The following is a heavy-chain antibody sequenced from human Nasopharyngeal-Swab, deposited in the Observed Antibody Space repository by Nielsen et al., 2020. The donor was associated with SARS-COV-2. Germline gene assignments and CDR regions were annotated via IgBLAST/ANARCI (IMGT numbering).Heavy chain of an antibody. CDR2: IFYSGST. CDR3: ARLRGLPVRSFDV. D-gene: IGHD1-26*01. J-gene: IGHJ4*02. Sequence: WIRQPPGKGLEWIASIFYSGSTYYNPSLKTRVSVTIDTSKNQFSLHVGSVTAADTALYFCARLRGLPVRSFDVWGQGIPVTVSS. V-gene: IGHV4-39*01.